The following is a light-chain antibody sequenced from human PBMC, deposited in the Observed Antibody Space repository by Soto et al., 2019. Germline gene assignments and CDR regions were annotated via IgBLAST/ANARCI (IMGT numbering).Light chain of an antibody. J-gene: IGLJ2*01. CDR3: QVYDSSSDLVV. CDR1: DIGSKS. Sequence: SYELAQPPSVSVAPGKTATITCGGNDIGSKSAHWYQQKPGQAPVLVISYDRDRPSGIPERFSGSTSGHTATLTISRVEAGDEGDYYCQVYDSSSDLVVFGGGTKLTVL. CDR2: YDR. V-gene: IGLV3-21*04.